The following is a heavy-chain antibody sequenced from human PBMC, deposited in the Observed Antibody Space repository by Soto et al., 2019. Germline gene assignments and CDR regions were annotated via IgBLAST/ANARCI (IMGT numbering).Heavy chain of an antibody. J-gene: IGHJ5*02. CDR1: GGSISSYY. CDR3: ARAPGYCSGGSCYSGSGWFDP. CDR2: IYYSGST. V-gene: IGHV4-59*01. Sequence: PSETLSLTCTVSGGSISSYYWSWIRPPPGQGLEWIGYIYYSGSTNYNPSLKSRVTISVDTSKNQFSLKLSSVTAADTAVYYCARAPGYCSGGSCYSGSGWFDPWGQGTLVTVSS. D-gene: IGHD2-15*01.